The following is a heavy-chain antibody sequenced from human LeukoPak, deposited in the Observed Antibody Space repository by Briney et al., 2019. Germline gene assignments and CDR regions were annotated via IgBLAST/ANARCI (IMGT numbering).Heavy chain of an antibody. J-gene: IGHJ4*02. CDR3: ARGTFSGSYRIPFDY. Sequence: ASVNVSCKASGGTFSSYAISWVRQAPGQGLEWMGGIIPIFGTANYAQKFQGRVTITADESTSTAYMELSSLRSEDTAVYYCARGTFSGSYRIPFDYWGQGTLVTVSS. CDR1: GGTFSSYA. V-gene: IGHV1-69*13. CDR2: IIPIFGTA. D-gene: IGHD3-16*02.